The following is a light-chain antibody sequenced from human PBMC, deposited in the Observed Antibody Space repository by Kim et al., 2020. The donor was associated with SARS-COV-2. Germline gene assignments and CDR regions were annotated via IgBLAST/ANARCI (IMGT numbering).Light chain of an antibody. Sequence: GQSVTISCTGTSSNVGAYNYVSWYQQHPGKAPKLIIYDVNERPSGVPDRFSGSKSGNTASLTISGLQAEDEADYYCCSFADYSYVFGIGTKVTVL. CDR3: CSFADYSYV. J-gene: IGLJ1*01. V-gene: IGLV2-11*01. CDR1: SSNVGAYNY. CDR2: DVN.